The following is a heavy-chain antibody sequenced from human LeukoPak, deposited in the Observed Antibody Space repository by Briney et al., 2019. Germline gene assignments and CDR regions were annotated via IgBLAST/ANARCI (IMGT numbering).Heavy chain of an antibody. D-gene: IGHD1-26*01. J-gene: IGHJ4*02. CDR2: IRSDGYHT. CDR1: GFVFDDYD. Sequence: GGSLRLSCGASGFVFDDYDMHWVRQAPGKGLEWVAFIRSDGYHTYYTDSVKGRFIITRDNFKNTLYLQMNSLRLEDMAVYYCAKPSGSGVDYWGRGTRATVSS. CDR3: AKPSGSGVDY. V-gene: IGHV3-30*02.